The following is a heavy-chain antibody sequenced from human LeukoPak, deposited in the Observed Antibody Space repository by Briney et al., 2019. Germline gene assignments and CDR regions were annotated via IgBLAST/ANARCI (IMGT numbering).Heavy chain of an antibody. CDR3: ARGRVGLPAFDI. V-gene: IGHV1-46*01. Sequence: GASVKVSCKASGYTFTSYYMHWVRQAPGQGLEWMGIINPSGGSTSYAQKFQGRVTMTRNTSISTAYMELSSLRSEDTAVYYCARGRVGLPAFDIWGQGTMVTVSS. CDR2: INPSGGST. CDR1: GYTFTSYY. J-gene: IGHJ3*02. D-gene: IGHD1-26*01.